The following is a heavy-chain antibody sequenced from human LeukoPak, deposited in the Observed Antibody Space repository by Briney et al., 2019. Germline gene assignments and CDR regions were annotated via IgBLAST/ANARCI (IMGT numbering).Heavy chain of an antibody. CDR1: GYSISSGYY. Sequence: SETLSLTCTVSGYSISSGYYWGWIRQPPGKGLEWIGSIYHSGSTYYNPSLKSRVTISVDTSKNQFSLKLSSVTAADTAVYYCARDQGIAARPWYWGQGTLVAVSS. D-gene: IGHD6-6*01. CDR2: IYHSGST. V-gene: IGHV4-38-2*02. J-gene: IGHJ4*02. CDR3: ARDQGIAARPWY.